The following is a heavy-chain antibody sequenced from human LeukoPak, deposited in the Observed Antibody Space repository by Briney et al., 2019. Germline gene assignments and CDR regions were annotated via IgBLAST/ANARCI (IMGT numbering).Heavy chain of an antibody. J-gene: IGHJ4*02. D-gene: IGHD3-16*02. CDR2: INTKGST. CDR1: GGSFTNYY. Sequence: SETLSLTCTVSGGSFTNYYWSWIRQPAGEGLEWIGHINTKGSTSSNPSLKSPVIMSVDTSKNQFSLKLTSVTGADTAVYYCARERVDYVWGNYRYWDYWGQGILVTVSS. V-gene: IGHV4-4*07. CDR3: ARERVDYVWGNYRYWDY.